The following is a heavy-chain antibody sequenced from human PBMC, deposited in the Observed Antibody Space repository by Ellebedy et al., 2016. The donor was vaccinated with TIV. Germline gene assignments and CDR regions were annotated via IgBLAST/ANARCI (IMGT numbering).Heavy chain of an antibody. CDR1: GYTFSRYG. Sequence: AASVQVSCKASGYTFSRYGISRVRHPPGHGLAWPGWISAYNGRTNYAQRLQGRVTMTTDTSTSTAYMELRSLRSDDTAVYYCARDKMVRTDKWFDRWGQGTLVTVSS. CDR3: ARDKMVRTDKWFDR. V-gene: IGHV1-18*04. D-gene: IGHD3-10*01. CDR2: ISAYNGRT. J-gene: IGHJ5*02.